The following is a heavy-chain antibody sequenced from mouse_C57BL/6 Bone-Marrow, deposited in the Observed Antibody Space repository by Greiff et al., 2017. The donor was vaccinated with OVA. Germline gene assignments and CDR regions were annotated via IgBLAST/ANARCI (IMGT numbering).Heavy chain of an antibody. CDR1: GYTFTDYN. J-gene: IGHJ3*01. CDR2: INSNNGGT. CDR3: ARGGYYDYDGGAWFAY. Sequence: EVQLQQSGPELAKPGASVKIPCKASGYTFTDYNMDWVKQSHGKSLEWIGDINSNNGGTIYNQKFKGKATLTVDKSSSTAYVELRSLTSEDTAVYYCARGGYYDYDGGAWFAYWGQGTLVTVSA. V-gene: IGHV1-18*01. D-gene: IGHD2-4*01.